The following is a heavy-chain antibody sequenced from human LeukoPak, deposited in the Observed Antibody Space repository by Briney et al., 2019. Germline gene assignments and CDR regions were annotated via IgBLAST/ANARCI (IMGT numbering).Heavy chain of an antibody. CDR3: ARESHWPNGKDV. V-gene: IGHV3-30*04. CDR2: IAYDGSNK. CDR1: GFTFSVSA. J-gene: IGHJ6*02. Sequence: GGSLRLSCAASGFTFSVSAMDWVRQAPGRGLEWVAVIAYDGSNKYYADSVKGRFTISRDNSKNTLYLQMNSLRPEDTAVYYCARESHWPNGKDVWGQGTTVTVSS. D-gene: IGHD1-1*01.